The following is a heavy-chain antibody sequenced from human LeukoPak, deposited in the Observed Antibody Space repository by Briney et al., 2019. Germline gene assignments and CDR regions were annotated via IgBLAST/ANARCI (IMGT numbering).Heavy chain of an antibody. V-gene: IGHV3-30*18. CDR1: GFTFDSYG. CDR3: AKDSYDSSFDY. J-gene: IGHJ4*02. D-gene: IGHD3-22*01. CDR2: ISHDGSTI. Sequence: PGRSLRLSCAVSGFTFDSYGMHWVRQAPGKGLEWVAVISHDGSTIYYADSVEGRFTISRDNSDNTLYLQMNSLRAEDTAVYYCAKDSYDSSFDYWGQGTLVTVSS.